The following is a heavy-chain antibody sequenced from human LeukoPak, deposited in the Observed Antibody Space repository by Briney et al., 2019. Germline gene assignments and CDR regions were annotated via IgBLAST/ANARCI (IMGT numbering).Heavy chain of an antibody. J-gene: IGHJ6*03. CDR1: GFTLDDYA. D-gene: IGHD2-15*01. V-gene: IGHV3-9*01. CDR2: ISWNSGSI. Sequence: GGSLRLSCAASGFTLDDYAMHWVRQAPGKGLEWVSGISWNSGSIGYADSVKGRFTISRDNAKNSLYLQMKSLRTEDTALYYCAKDASGGRISICQYYYMDVWGEGTTVTVSS. CDR3: AKDASGGRISICQYYYMDV.